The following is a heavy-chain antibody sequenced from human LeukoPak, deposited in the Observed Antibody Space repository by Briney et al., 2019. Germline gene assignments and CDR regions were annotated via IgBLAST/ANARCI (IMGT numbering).Heavy chain of an antibody. V-gene: IGHV3-23*01. CDR3: AKDYHSSGWSEYYFDY. J-gene: IGHJ4*02. D-gene: IGHD6-19*01. CDR1: GFTFSSYA. CDR2: ISGSGGST. Sequence: GGSLRLSCAASGFTFSSYAMSWVRQAPGKGLEWVSAISGSGGSTYYADSVKGRFTISRDNSKNTLCLQMNSLRAEDTAVYYCAKDYHSSGWSEYYFDYWGQGTLVTVSS.